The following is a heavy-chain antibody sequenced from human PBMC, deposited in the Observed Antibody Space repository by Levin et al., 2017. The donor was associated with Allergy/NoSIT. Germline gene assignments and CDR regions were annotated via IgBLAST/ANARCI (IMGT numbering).Heavy chain of an antibody. CDR2: IKQDGSEK. D-gene: IGHD1-26*01. CDR1: EFSFSRYW. Sequence: GGSLRLSCAASEFSFSRYWMSWVRQAPGKGLEWVANIKQDGSEKNYLDSVKGRFTISRDNAKSSLYLQMTSLRVEDTAVYYCARDSIIVGATGGNDFWGQGTLVTVSS. CDR3: ARDSIIVGATGGNDF. J-gene: IGHJ4*02. V-gene: IGHV3-7*01.